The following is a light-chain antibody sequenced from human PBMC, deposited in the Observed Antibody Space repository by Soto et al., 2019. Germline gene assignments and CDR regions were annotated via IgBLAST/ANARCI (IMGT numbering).Light chain of an antibody. J-gene: IGLJ2*01. CDR3: SSYTVSTTKL. Sequence: QSALTQPASVSGSPGQSITISCTGTSSDVGGYNYVSWYQQHPGKAPKLMIYDVSSRPSGVSNRFSGSKSGNTASLTISGLQPEDEADYYCSSYTVSTTKLFGGGTKLTVL. CDR1: SSDVGGYNY. CDR2: DVS. V-gene: IGLV2-14*03.